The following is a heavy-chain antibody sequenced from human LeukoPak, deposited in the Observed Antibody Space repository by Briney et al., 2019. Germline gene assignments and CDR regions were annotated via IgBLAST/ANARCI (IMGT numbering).Heavy chain of an antibody. V-gene: IGHV3-23*01. Sequence: LSGGSLRLSCAASGFTFSNYPMNWVRQAPGKGLEWVSAITTDGSRTYNADSVKGRFTISRDNSKNTLYLQMNSLRAEDTAVYYCAREASGWAYYFDYWGQGTLVTVSS. CDR3: AREASGWAYYFDY. D-gene: IGHD6-19*01. J-gene: IGHJ4*02. CDR2: ITTDGSRT. CDR1: GFTFSNYP.